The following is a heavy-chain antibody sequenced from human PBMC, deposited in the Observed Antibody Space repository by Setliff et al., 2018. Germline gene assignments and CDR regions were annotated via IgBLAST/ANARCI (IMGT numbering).Heavy chain of an antibody. V-gene: IGHV3-30*02. CDR2: VRYDGYNK. CDR1: GFTFSRFG. J-gene: IGHJ6*02. Sequence: EGSLRLSCAASGFTFSRFGMYWVRQAPGKGLEWVAFVRYDGYNKYYADFVKGRFTISRDNAKNTLYLQMNSLTTGDTAVYYCAKDSLEVVIALHGMDVWGQGTTVTVSS. CDR3: AKDSLEVVIALHGMDV. D-gene: IGHD2-21*01.